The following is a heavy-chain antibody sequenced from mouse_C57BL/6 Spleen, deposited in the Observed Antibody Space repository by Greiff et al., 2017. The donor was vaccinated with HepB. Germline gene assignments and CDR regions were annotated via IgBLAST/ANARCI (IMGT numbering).Heavy chain of an antibody. Sequence: EVQLVESGGGLVKPGGSLKLSCAASGFTFSDYGMHWVRQAPEKGLEWVAYISSGSSTTYYADTVKGRFTISRDNAKNALFLQMTSLRSEDTAMYYCAYCSSGAYFDYWGQGTTLTVSS. CDR3: AYCSSGAYFDY. V-gene: IGHV5-17*01. CDR1: GFTFSDYG. D-gene: IGHD1-1*01. J-gene: IGHJ2*01. CDR2: ISSGSSTT.